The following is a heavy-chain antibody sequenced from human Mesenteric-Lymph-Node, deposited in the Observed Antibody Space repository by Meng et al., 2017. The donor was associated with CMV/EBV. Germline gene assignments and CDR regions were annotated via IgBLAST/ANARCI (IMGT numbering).Heavy chain of an antibody. D-gene: IGHD1-26*01. J-gene: IGHJ3*02. CDR2: ISYDGSNK. Sequence: GESLKISCATSGFTFSSYAMHWVRQAPGKGLEWVSLISYDGSNKYYADSVKGRFTISRDNSKNTLYLQMNSLRAEDTAVYYCARVVRELYEVDAFDIWGQGTMVTVSS. CDR3: ARVVRELYEVDAFDI. V-gene: IGHV3-30-3*01. CDR1: GFTFSSYA.